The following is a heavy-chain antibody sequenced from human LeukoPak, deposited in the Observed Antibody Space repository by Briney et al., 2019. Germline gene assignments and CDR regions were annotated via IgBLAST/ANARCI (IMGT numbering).Heavy chain of an antibody. V-gene: IGHV5-10-1*01. Sequence: GESLKISCQGSGYSFTTYWISWVRQTPGKGLEWVGRIDPSDSYTNYSPSFQGHVTISADKSSSTAYLQWSSLKASDTAMYYCALEEAAAYFVYWAQGTLVTASS. CDR2: IDPSDSYT. CDR3: ALEEAAAYFVY. D-gene: IGHD2-15*01. CDR1: GYSFTTYW. J-gene: IGHJ4*02.